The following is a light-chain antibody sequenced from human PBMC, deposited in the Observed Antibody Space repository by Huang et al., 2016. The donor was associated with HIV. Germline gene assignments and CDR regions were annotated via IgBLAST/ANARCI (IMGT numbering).Light chain of an antibody. CDR2: GAS. Sequence: DIQMTQSPSSLSASPGVRVTLTCRANQDIGNYLAWYQQKPGGVPRLLIYGASTLQSGVPARFSGRGSGTDFSLTITNFQPDDVATYYCQRYDSAPRAFGQGTKVEI. CDR3: QRYDSAPRA. V-gene: IGKV1-27*01. J-gene: IGKJ1*01. CDR1: QDIGNY.